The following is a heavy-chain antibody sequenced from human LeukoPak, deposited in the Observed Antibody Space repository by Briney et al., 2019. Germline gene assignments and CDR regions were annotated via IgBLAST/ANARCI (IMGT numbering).Heavy chain of an antibody. CDR2: ITGSGGST. V-gene: IGHV3-23*01. CDR3: ALRSYYDSSAYYYLDY. D-gene: IGHD3-22*01. CDR1: GFTFSSYG. J-gene: IGHJ4*02. Sequence: GGSLRLSCAASGFTFSSYGMSWVRQAPGKGLEWVSAITGSGGSTYYADSVKGRFTISRDNSKNTLYLQMNSLRAEDTAVYYCALRSYYDSSAYYYLDYWGQGTLVTVSS.